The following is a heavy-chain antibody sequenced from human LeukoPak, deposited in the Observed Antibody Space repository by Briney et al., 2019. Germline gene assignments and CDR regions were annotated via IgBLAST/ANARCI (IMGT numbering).Heavy chain of an antibody. CDR3: ARLGRSRIAARPYYYYYMDV. J-gene: IGHJ6*03. V-gene: IGHV4-39*01. CDR2: IYYSGTT. CDR1: GGSISSSSYY. Sequence: NPSETLSLTCTVSGGSISSSSYYWGWIRQPPGRGLEWIGSIYYSGTTYSNPSLRSRAPISETTSKNQFSLKLSRVTAADTAVYYCARLGRSRIAARPYYYYYMDVWGKGTTVTVSS. D-gene: IGHD6-13*01.